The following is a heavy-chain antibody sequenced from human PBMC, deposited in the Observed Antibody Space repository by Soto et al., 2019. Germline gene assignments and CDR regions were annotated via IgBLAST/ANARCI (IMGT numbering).Heavy chain of an antibody. D-gene: IGHD4-17*01. V-gene: IGHV1-24*01. CDR1: GYTLTELS. CDR2: FDPEDGET. Sequence: ASVKGSCKVSGYTLTELSMHWVRQAPGKGLEWMGGFDPEDGETIYAQKFQGRVTITADESTNTAYMELNYLRSEDTAVYFCARELDPYYGGNSLSLDYWGQGTLVTVSS. CDR3: ARELDPYYGGNSLSLDY. J-gene: IGHJ4*02.